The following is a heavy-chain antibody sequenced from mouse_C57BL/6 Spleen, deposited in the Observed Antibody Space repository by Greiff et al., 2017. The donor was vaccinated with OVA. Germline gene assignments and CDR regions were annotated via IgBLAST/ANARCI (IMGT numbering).Heavy chain of an antibody. CDR1: GFTFSSYA. CDR2: ISDGGSYT. V-gene: IGHV5-4*01. Sequence: EVQVVESGGGLVKPGGSLKLSCAASGFTFSSYAMSWVRQTPEKRLEWVATISDGGSYTYYPDNVKGRFTISRDNAKNNLYLQMSHLKSEDTAMYYCARGNYGSSHWYFDVWGTGTTVTVSS. CDR3: ARGNYGSSHWYFDV. D-gene: IGHD1-1*01. J-gene: IGHJ1*03.